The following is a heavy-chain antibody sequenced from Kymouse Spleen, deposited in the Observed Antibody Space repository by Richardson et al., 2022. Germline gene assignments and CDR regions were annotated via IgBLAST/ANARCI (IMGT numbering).Heavy chain of an antibody. Sequence: EVQLVESGGGLVQPGGSLRLSCAASGFTFSSYDMHWVRQATGKGLEWVSAIGTAGDTYYPGSVKGRFTISRENAKNSLYLQMNSLRAGDTAVYYCAREAGITGTTYYYYGMDVWGQGTTVTVSS. J-gene: IGHJ6*02. V-gene: IGHV3-13*01. D-gene: IGHD1-7*01. CDR1: GFTFSSYD. CDR3: AREAGITGTTYYYYGMDV. CDR2: IGTAGDT.